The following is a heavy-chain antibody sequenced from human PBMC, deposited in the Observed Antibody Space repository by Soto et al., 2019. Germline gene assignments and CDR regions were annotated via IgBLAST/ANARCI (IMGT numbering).Heavy chain of an antibody. CDR2: TYYRSKWYN. CDR3: ARTRVDWGLRLPPPYYFDY. CDR1: GDSVSDNSAA. V-gene: IGHV6-1*01. Sequence: SPTLSLPCAISGDSVSDNSAAWNWIRQSPTRGLEWLGRTYYRSKWYNHYAVSVESRITINPDTSKNQFSLQLNSVTPEDTAVYYCARTRVDWGLRLPPPYYFDYWGQGTLVTVSS. D-gene: IGHD3-16*01. J-gene: IGHJ4*02.